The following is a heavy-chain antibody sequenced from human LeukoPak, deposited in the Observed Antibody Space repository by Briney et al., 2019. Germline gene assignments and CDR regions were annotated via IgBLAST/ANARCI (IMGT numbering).Heavy chain of an antibody. Sequence: SETPSLTCAVYGGSFSGYYWSWIRQPPGKGLEWIGEINHSGSTNYNPSLKSRVTISVDTSKNQFSLKLSSVTAADTAVYYCARDIGSSSPFDYWGQGTLVTVSS. CDR3: ARDIGSSSPFDY. CDR1: GGSFSGYY. D-gene: IGHD6-13*01. CDR2: INHSGST. V-gene: IGHV4-34*01. J-gene: IGHJ4*02.